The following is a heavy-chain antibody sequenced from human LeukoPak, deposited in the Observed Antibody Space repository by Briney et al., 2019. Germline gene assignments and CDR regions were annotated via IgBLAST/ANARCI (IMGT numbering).Heavy chain of an antibody. CDR2: IYYSGST. V-gene: IGHV4-59*01. CDR1: GGSISSYY. Sequence: PSETLSLTCTVSGGSISSYYWSWIRQPPGKGLEWIGYIYYSGSTNYNPSLKSRVTISVDTSKNQFSLKLSSVTAADTAMYYCARQGYYFDYWGQGTLVTVSS. J-gene: IGHJ4*02. CDR3: ARQGYYFDY.